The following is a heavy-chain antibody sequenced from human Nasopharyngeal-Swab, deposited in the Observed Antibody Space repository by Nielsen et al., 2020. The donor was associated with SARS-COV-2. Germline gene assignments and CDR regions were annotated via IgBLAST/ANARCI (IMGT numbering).Heavy chain of an antibody. J-gene: IGHJ4*02. CDR1: GGSISSSSYY. Sequence: SETLSLTCTVSGGSISSSSYYWGWIRQPPGKGLEWIGSIYYSGSTYYNPSLKSRVTISVDTSKNQFSLKLSSVTAADTAVYYCYIVVVIAATREAFDYWGQGTLVTVSS. CDR3: YIVVVIAATREAFDY. CDR2: IYYSGST. V-gene: IGHV4-39*01. D-gene: IGHD2-15*01.